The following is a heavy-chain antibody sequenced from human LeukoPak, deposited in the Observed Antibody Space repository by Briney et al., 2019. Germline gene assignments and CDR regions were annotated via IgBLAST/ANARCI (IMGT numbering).Heavy chain of an antibody. J-gene: IGHJ3*02. CDR3: ARVWVVAGSGERAFDI. CDR1: GFTLSDYY. D-gene: IGHD6-19*01. CDR2: ISSSSSYT. Sequence: PGGSLRLSCAASGFTLSDYYMSWIREAPGKGLECVSYISSSSSYTNYADSVKGRFTISRDNAKHSLYLQMNSLRAEDTAVYYCARVWVVAGSGERAFDIWGQGTMVTVSS. V-gene: IGHV3-11*06.